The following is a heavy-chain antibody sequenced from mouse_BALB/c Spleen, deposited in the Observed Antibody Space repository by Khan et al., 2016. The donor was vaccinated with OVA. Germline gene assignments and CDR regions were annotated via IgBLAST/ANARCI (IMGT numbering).Heavy chain of an antibody. D-gene: IGHD1-1*01. CDR3: SSGGTTSYWYFAF. Sequence: QVQLQQSGAELVRPGASVKLSCKASGYSFTSYWMNWMKQRPGQGLEWIGIIHPSDSDTRLNQKFKDKDTLTVDKSSTTAYMPLSSPTSEDSAVYYCSSGGTTSYWYFAFWGAGTTVTVSS. J-gene: IGHJ1*01. CDR2: IHPSDSDT. CDR1: GYSFTSYW. V-gene: IGHV1-74*01.